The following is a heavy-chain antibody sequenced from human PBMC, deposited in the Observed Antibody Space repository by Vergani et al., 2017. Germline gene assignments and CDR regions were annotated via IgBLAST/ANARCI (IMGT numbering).Heavy chain of an antibody. CDR2: IGTAGDT. J-gene: IGHJ6*03. V-gene: IGHV3-13*01. Sequence: EVQLVESGGGLVQPGGSLRLSCAASGFTFSSYDMHWVRQATGKGLEWVSAIGTAGDTYYPGSVKGRFTISRENAKNSLYLQMNSLRAGDTAVYYCTRVRPLYDFWRRPYDYYYYMDVWGKGTTVTVSS. CDR1: GFTFSSYD. CDR3: TRVRPLYDFWRRPYDYYYYMDV. D-gene: IGHD3-3*01.